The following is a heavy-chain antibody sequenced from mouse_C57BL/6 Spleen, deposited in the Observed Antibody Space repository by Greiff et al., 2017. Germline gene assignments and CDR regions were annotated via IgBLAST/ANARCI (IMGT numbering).Heavy chain of an antibody. D-gene: IGHD2-3*01. Sequence: EVQLQESGPGLVKPSQSLSLTCSVTGYSITSGYYWNWIRQFPGNKLEWLGYISYDGSNKYNPSLKNRISITRDTSKNQFFLKLNSVTTEDTATYYCARDIYDGYLGFDYWGQGTTLTVSS. V-gene: IGHV3-6*01. CDR3: ARDIYDGYLGFDY. CDR1: GYSITSGYY. J-gene: IGHJ2*01. CDR2: ISYDGSN.